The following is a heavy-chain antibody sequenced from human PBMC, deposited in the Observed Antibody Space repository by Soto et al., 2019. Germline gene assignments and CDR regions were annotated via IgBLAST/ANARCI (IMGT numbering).Heavy chain of an antibody. CDR3: ARDFEEAARQGFDY. CDR2: ISYDGSNK. CDR1: GFTFSSYA. J-gene: IGHJ4*02. V-gene: IGHV3-30-3*01. D-gene: IGHD6-6*01. Sequence: QVQLVESGGGVVQPGRSLRLSCAASGFTFSSYAMHWVRQAPGKGLEWVAVISYDGSNKYYADSVKGRFTISRDNSKNTLYLQRTSLRAEDTAVYYCARDFEEAARQGFDYWGQGALVTGSS.